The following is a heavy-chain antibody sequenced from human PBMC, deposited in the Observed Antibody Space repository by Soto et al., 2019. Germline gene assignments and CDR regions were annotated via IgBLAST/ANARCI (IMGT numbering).Heavy chain of an antibody. CDR1: GYSFTSYW. J-gene: IGHJ6*02. CDR3: ARGFLNRAYYYYGMDV. V-gene: IGHV5-51*01. D-gene: IGHD3-10*01. CDR2: IYPGDSDT. Sequence: PGESLKISCKGFGYSFTSYWIGWVLQMPGKGLEWMGIIYPGDSDTRYSPSFQGQVTISADKSISTAYLQWSSLKASDTAMYYCARGFLNRAYYYYGMDVWGQGTTVTVSS.